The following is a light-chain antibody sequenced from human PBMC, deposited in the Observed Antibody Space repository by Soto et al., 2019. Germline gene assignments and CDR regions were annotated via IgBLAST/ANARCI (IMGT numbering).Light chain of an antibody. J-gene: IGKJ1*01. V-gene: IGKV3-20*01. CDR3: QQYGGSPRT. CDR2: GAS. Sequence: EIVLTQSPGTLSLSPGERATLSCRASRSVSSSYLAWYQQKPGQAPRLLIYGASSRATGIPDRFSGSGSGTDFTLTISRLEPEDFAVYYCQQYGGSPRTFGQGTTVDIK. CDR1: RSVSSSY.